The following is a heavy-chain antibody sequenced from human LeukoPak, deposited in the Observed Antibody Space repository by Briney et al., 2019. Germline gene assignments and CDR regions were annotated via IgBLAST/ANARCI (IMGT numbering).Heavy chain of an antibody. CDR2: ISYDGSNK. CDR1: GFTFSSYA. J-gene: IGHJ6*03. D-gene: IGHD3-10*01. CDR3: AKDKAGSYYGSGSYSYYYMDV. Sequence: GGSLRLSCAASGFTFSSYAMHWVRQAPGKGLEWVAVISYDGSNKYYADSVKGRFTISRDNSKNTLYLQMNSLRAEDTAVYYCAKDKAGSYYGSGSYSYYYMDVWGKGTTVTISS. V-gene: IGHV3-30*04.